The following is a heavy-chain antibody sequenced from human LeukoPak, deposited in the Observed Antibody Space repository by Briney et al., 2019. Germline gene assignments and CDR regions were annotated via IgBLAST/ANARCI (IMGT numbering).Heavy chain of an antibody. J-gene: IGHJ5*02. Sequence: PGGSLRLSCAASGFTFSSYGMHWVRQAPGKGLEWVAVISYDGSNKYYADSVKGRFTISRDNSKNTLYLQMNSLRAEDTAVYYCARDSTREYCSSTSCYSRSNVLDPWGQGTLVTVSS. CDR1: GFTFSSYG. CDR3: ARDSTREYCSSTSCYSRSNVLDP. CDR2: ISYDGSNK. V-gene: IGHV3-30*03. D-gene: IGHD2-2*02.